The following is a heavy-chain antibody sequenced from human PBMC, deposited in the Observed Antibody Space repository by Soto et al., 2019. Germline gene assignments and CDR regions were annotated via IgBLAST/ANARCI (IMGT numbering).Heavy chain of an antibody. CDR1: GGSISSGGYY. J-gene: IGHJ2*01. D-gene: IGHD5-18*01. CDR2: IYYSGST. V-gene: IGHV4-31*03. Sequence: QVQLHESGPGLVKPSQTLSLTCTVSGGSISSGGYYWSWIRQHPGKGLEWIGYIYYSGSTYYNPSLKSRVTISVDTSTNQFSLKLSPVTAADTAVYYCGRDGIQLWFVHGGFDLWGRGTLVTVSS. CDR3: GRDGIQLWFVHGGFDL.